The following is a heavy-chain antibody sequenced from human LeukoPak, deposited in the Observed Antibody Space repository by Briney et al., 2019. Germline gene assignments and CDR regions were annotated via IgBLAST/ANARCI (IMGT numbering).Heavy chain of an antibody. CDR2: IYYSGST. CDR1: GGSISSSSYY. V-gene: IGHV4-39*07. Sequence: SETLSLTCTVSGGSISSSSYYWGWIRQPPGKGLEWIGSIYYSGSTYYNPSLKSRVTISVDTSKNQFSLKLSSVTAADTAVYYCARGRWTHYFDYWGQGTLVTVSS. D-gene: IGHD4-23*01. CDR3: ARGRWTHYFDY. J-gene: IGHJ4*02.